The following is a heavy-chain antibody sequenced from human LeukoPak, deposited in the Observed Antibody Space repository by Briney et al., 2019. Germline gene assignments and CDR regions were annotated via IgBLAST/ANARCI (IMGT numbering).Heavy chain of an antibody. CDR2: IWHDGSRQ. V-gene: IGHV3-33*06. CDR1: GFSFRSYG. J-gene: IGHJ4*02. CDR3: VKDGYCSGGSCYWPYFDS. Sequence: GGSLRLSCAASGFSFRSYGMHWVRQAPGKGLEWVAIIWHDGSRQEYADSVKGRCIVSRDNSRDTLDLQMSSLTAEETAVYYCVKDGYCSGGSCYWPYFDSWGQGALVTVSS. D-gene: IGHD2-15*01.